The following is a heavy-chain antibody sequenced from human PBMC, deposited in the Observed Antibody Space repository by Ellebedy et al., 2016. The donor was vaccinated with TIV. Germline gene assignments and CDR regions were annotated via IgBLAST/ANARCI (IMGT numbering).Heavy chain of an antibody. CDR2: LYPSGST. Sequence: SETLSLTXTVSGDSITDSFWSWIRQPAGGRLEWIGRLYPSGSTNSNPSLKSRVTISRDTSKNQFSLGLGSVTAADTAVYYCTRDVLDNTSKYSYYMDVWGNGTTVTVSS. CDR1: GDSITDSF. D-gene: IGHD2/OR15-2a*01. CDR3: TRDVLDNTSKYSYYMDV. J-gene: IGHJ6*03. V-gene: IGHV4-4*07.